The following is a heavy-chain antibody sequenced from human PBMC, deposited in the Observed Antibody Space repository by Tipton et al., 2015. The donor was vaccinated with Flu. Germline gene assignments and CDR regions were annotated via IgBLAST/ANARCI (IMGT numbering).Heavy chain of an antibody. D-gene: IGHD6-19*01. J-gene: IGHJ5*02. CDR1: GDSISSDYY. CDR2: IHRSGNT. CDR3: ARAPYTSGWYWFDP. Sequence: TLSLTCAVSGDSISSDYYWGWIRQPPGKGLQWLGNIHRSGNTYYNSSLKSRVTISLDKSKNQFSLRLSSVAAADTAVYFCARAPYTSGWYWFDPWGQGTLVTVSS. V-gene: IGHV4-38-2*01.